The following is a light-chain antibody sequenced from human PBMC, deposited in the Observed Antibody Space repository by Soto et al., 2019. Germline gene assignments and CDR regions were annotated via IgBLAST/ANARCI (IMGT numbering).Light chain of an antibody. J-gene: IGKJ1*01. Sequence: DIPMTQSPSTLSASVGDRVTITCRASQTIRNQLAWYQQKPGKAPKVLIYDSSSLESGVPSRFSGSGSGTEFTLTISSLQSDDFATYYCQQYNSYKTFGQGTKVEIK. CDR2: DSS. CDR3: QQYNSYKT. V-gene: IGKV1-5*01. CDR1: QTIRNQ.